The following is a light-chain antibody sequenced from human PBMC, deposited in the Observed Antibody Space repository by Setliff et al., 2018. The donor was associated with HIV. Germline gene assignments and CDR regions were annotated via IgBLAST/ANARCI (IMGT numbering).Light chain of an antibody. Sequence: ALTQPASVSGSPGQSIAISCGGTSSDVGAYDYVSWFQQHPGKAPKLMIYEVKKRPSGVSNRFSGSKSGNTASLTISALQAEDEADYYCLSYTTIRTVVFGTGTKVTVL. CDR1: SSDVGAYDY. V-gene: IGLV2-14*01. CDR3: LSYTTIRTVV. CDR2: EVK. J-gene: IGLJ1*01.